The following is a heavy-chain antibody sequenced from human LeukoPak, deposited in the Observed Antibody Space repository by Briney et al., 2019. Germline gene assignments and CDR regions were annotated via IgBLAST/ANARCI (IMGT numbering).Heavy chain of an antibody. Sequence: GGSLRLSCAASGFTFSSCAMSWVRQAPGEGLEWVSAISGSGDSTKYADSVKGRFTISRDNSRNTLYLQMNSLRAEDTAVYYCAKGYIVVVPAAIDAFDIWGQGTMVTVSS. CDR3: AKGYIVVVPAAIDAFDI. CDR2: ISGSGDST. CDR1: GFTFSSCA. D-gene: IGHD2-2*01. J-gene: IGHJ3*02. V-gene: IGHV3-23*01.